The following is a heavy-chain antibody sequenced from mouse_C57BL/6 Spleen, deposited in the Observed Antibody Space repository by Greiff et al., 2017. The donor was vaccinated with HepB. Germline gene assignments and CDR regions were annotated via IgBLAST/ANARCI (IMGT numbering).Heavy chain of an antibody. CDR3: ARSEDTTDYYAMDY. Sequence: QVHVKQPGAELVKPGASVKMSCKASGYTFTSYWITWVKQRPGQGLEWIGDIYPGSGSTNYNEKFKSKATLTVDTSSSTAYMQLSSLTSEDSAVYYCARSEDTTDYYAMDYWGQGTSVTVSS. CDR2: IYPGSGST. V-gene: IGHV1-55*01. CDR1: GYTFTSYW. D-gene: IGHD1-1*01. J-gene: IGHJ4*01.